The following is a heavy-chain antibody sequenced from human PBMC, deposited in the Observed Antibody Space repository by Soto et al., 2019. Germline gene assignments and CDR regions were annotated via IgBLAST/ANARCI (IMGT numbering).Heavy chain of an antibody. Sequence: QVQLLQSGAEVKKPGASVRVSCGASGYTFKNYDINWVRRAPGQGLEWMGWMNPNSGNTGYAQKFQDRVTMTSDTSTRTAYMESSSLTAEDTALYYCARRMTWSLWCFDLWGSGTQVTVSS. J-gene: IGHJ2*01. CDR1: GYTFKNYD. CDR2: MNPNSGNT. D-gene: IGHD3-10*01. V-gene: IGHV1-8*01. CDR3: ARRMTWSLWCFDL.